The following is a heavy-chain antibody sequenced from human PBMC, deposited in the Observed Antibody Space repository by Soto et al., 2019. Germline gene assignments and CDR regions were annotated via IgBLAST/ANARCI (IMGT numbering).Heavy chain of an antibody. CDR1: GFTFTTYG. V-gene: IGHV1-18*01. CDR3: ARGGRDGMDV. J-gene: IGHJ6*02. CDR2: ISAYNGNT. D-gene: IGHD3-10*01. Sequence: QVQLVQSGAEVKKPGASVKVSCKASGFTFTTYGFTWVRQAPGQGLEWMGWISAYNGNTNFAQKFQGRVTMTTDTSTSTVYLELRSLTSDDTAVYYCARGGRDGMDVWGHGSTVTLSS.